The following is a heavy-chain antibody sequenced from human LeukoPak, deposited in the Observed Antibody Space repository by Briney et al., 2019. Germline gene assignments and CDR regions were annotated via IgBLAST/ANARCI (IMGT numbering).Heavy chain of an antibody. J-gene: IGHJ3*02. CDR1: GGSISSGSYY. V-gene: IGHV4-61*02. CDR3: ARDQPYDILTGYYPYDAFDI. CDR2: IYTSGST. Sequence: SQTLSLTCTVSGGSISSGSYYWSWIRQPAGKGLEWIGRIYTSGSTNYNPSLKSRVTISVDTSKNQFSLKLSSVTAADTAVCYCARDQPYDILTGYYPYDAFDIWGQGTMVTVSS. D-gene: IGHD3-9*01.